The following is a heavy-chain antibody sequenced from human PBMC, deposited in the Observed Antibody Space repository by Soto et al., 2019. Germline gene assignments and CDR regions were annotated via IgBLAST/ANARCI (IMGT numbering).Heavy chain of an antibody. Sequence: LSLPCSVYVVSFSGYYWSLIRQPPLKGLEWIGEINHSGSTNYNPSLKSRVTISVDTSKNQFSLKLSSVTAADTAVYYCARGGRQQQYGMDVWGQGTTVTVS. J-gene: IGHJ6*02. CDR2: INHSGST. CDR3: ARGGRQQQYGMDV. V-gene: IGHV4-34*01. CDR1: VVSFSGYY. D-gene: IGHD6-13*01.